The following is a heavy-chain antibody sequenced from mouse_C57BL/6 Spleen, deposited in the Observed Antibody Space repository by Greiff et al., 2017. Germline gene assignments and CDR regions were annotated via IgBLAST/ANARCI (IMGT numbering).Heavy chain of an antibody. CDR1: GFSFNTYA. CDR2: IRSKSNNYAT. Sequence: GGGLVQPKGSLKLSCAASGFSFNTYAMNWVRQAPGKGLEWVARIRSKSNNYATYYADSVKDRFTISRDDSESMLYLQMNNLKTEDTAMYYCVRHEDYGSSSFDYWGQGTTLTVSS. D-gene: IGHD1-1*01. V-gene: IGHV10-1*01. CDR3: VRHEDYGSSSFDY. J-gene: IGHJ2*01.